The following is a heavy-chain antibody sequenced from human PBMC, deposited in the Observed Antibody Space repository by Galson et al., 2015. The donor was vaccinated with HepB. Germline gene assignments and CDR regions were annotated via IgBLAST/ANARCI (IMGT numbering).Heavy chain of an antibody. Sequence: SLRLSCAASGFSFSSYEMHWVRQAPGKGLEWVSYISSGAGTTFHADSVKGRFTISRDDAKSSLHLQVNSLRAEDTAVYYCVRDGIYCGGGSCHPYWGQGTLVTVSS. CDR2: ISSGAGTT. CDR3: VRDGIYCGGGSCHPY. D-gene: IGHD2-21*01. V-gene: IGHV3-48*03. CDR1: GFSFSSYE. J-gene: IGHJ4*02.